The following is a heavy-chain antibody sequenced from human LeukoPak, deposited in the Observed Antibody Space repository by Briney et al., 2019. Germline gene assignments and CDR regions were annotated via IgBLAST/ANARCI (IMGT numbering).Heavy chain of an antibody. Sequence: ASVKVSCKASGYTFTDYYINWVRQAPGQGLEWIGWINPNSGGTNYAQKFQDWVTMTRDTSVSTAYMELSRPRSDDTAVYYCARGAAAGRFSLRPTGAYYMDVWGKGTTVTVSS. CDR2: INPNSGGT. J-gene: IGHJ6*03. CDR3: ARGAAAGRFSLRPTGAYYMDV. D-gene: IGHD6-13*01. V-gene: IGHV1-2*04. CDR1: GYTFTDYY.